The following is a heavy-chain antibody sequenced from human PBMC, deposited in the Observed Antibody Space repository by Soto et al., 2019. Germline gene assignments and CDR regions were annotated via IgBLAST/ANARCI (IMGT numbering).Heavy chain of an antibody. V-gene: IGHV3-23*01. CDR1: GFTFSTYA. D-gene: IGHD6-19*01. Sequence: SLRLSCAASGFTFSTYAMNWVRQAPGKGLEWVSSISGGGGTTYYADSVKGRFTISRDNSKNTLYLQMNSLRAEDTAVYYCARDSFDSSGWPYYFDYWGQGTLVTVSS. CDR3: ARDSFDSSGWPYYFDY. J-gene: IGHJ4*02. CDR2: ISGGGGTT.